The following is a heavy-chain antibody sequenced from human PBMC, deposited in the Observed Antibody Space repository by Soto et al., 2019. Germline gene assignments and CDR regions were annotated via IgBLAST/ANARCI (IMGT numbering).Heavy chain of an antibody. CDR1: GGSISSGGYY. CDR2: IYYSGST. CDR3: AGSGVP. J-gene: IGHJ5*02. V-gene: IGHV4-31*03. Sequence: QVQLQESGPGLVKPSQTLSLTCTVSGGSISSGGYYWSWIRQHPGKGLEWIGYIYYSGSTYYKPSLKSRVNISVDTSKNPFSLKLGSGAAADTAGEYRAGSGVPWGRGTLVTVSS. D-gene: IGHD1-26*01.